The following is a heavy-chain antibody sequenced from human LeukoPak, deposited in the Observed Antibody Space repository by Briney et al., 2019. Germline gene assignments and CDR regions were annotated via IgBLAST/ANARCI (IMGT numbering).Heavy chain of an antibody. J-gene: IGHJ4*02. Sequence: KFQGRVTITRDTSASTAYMELSSLRSEDTAVYYCARSVVAFDYWGQGTLVTVSS. D-gene: IGHD5-12*01. V-gene: IGHV1-3*01. CDR3: ARSVVAFDY.